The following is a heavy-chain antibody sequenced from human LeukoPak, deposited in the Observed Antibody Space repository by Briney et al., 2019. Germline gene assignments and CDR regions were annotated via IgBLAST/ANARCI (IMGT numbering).Heavy chain of an antibody. CDR1: GGPFCGYY. Sequence: SETLALTCAVYGGPFCGYYWGWLRKPPGKARERIAEINHTVSTNSHPSLQRRVTISVDTSKNQSSLKLSSVTAADTAVYYCARGRYCSSTSCYNGFDPWGQGTLVTVSS. CDR3: ARGRYCSSTSCYNGFDP. CDR2: INHTVST. J-gene: IGHJ5*02. D-gene: IGHD2-2*01. V-gene: IGHV4-34*01.